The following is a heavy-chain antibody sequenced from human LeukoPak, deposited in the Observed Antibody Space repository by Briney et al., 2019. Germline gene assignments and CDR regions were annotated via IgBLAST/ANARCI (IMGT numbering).Heavy chain of an antibody. D-gene: IGHD1-1*01. CDR2: VTSDNRDT. J-gene: IGHJ4*02. CDR3: ARGSHEYWNDY. V-gene: IGHV1-18*01. CDR1: GYNFSAYG. Sequence: ASVKVSCRASGYNFSAYGMTWMRQAPGQGLEWMGWVTSDNRDTKYAPKFQGRVTMTTDMSSTTAYMELRSLRSDDTAVYYCARGSHEYWNDYWGQGTLVTVSS.